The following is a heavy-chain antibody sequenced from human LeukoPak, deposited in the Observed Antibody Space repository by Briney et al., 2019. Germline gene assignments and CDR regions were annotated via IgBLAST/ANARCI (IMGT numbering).Heavy chain of an antibody. CDR2: IKQDGSEK. CDR1: GFTFSSYW. V-gene: IGHV3-7*01. D-gene: IGHD3-3*01. Sequence: GGSLGLSCAASGFTFSSYWMSWVRQAPGKGLEWVANIKQDGSEKYYVDSVKGRFTISRDNAKNSLYLQMNSLRAEDTAVYYCASRTYYDFWSGYSPFDYWGQGTLVTVSS. J-gene: IGHJ4*02. CDR3: ASRTYYDFWSGYSPFDY.